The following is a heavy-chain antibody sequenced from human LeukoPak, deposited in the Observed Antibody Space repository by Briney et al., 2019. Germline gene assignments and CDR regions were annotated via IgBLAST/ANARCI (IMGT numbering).Heavy chain of an antibody. CDR2: ISAYNGNT. D-gene: IGHD6-13*01. CDR3: ARDASIAAAGLFDP. CDR1: GYTFTSYG. V-gene: IGHV1-18*04. J-gene: IGHJ5*02. Sequence: ASVKVSCKASGYTFTSYGISWVRQAPGQGLEWMGWISAYNGNTNYAQKPQGRVTMTTDTSTSTAYMELRSLRSDDTAVYYCARDASIAAAGLFDPWGQGTLVTVSS.